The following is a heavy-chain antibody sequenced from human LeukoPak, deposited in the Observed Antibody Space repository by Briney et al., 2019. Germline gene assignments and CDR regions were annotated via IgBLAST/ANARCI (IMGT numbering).Heavy chain of an antibody. CDR3: ATDGRAGRHDFDY. CDR2: IKEDGSQT. Sequence: GSLRLSCAASGFTFSSYWMSWVRQAPGKGLEWVANIKEDGSQTYYEASVKGRFTISRDNAKNSVYLQMDSLRAEDTAVYFCATDGRAGRHDFDYWGQGTLVTVSS. J-gene: IGHJ4*02. V-gene: IGHV3-7*01. CDR1: GFTFSSYW. D-gene: IGHD3-10*01.